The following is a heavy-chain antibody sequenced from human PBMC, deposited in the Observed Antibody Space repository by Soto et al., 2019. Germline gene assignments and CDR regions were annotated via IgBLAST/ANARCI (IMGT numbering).Heavy chain of an antibody. CDR1: GGSFSGYY. V-gene: IGHV4-34*01. Sequence: PSETLSLTCAVYGGSFSGYYWSWIRQPPGKGLEWIGEINHSGSTNYNPSLKSRVTISVDTSKNQFSLKLSSVTAADTAVYYCAREQGVLLWFGANNWFDPWGQGTLVTVSS. CDR3: AREQGVLLWFGANNWFDP. D-gene: IGHD3-10*01. CDR2: INHSGST. J-gene: IGHJ5*02.